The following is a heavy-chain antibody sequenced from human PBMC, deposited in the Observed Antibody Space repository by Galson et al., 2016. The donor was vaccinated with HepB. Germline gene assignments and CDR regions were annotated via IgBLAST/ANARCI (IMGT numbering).Heavy chain of an antibody. CDR1: GDSINSGGYS. V-gene: IGHV4-30-4*07. CDR3: ARYGRGDSGYEYFFDH. Sequence: TLSLTCAVSGDSINSGGYSWSWIRQPTGKGLEWIGYMYFTGNTHYNPSLESRVTISVDKSTNQFSLKLSSVTAADTAVYYCARYGRGDSGYEYFFDHWGQGTLVTVSS. CDR2: MYFTGNT. J-gene: IGHJ4*02. D-gene: IGHD5-12*01.